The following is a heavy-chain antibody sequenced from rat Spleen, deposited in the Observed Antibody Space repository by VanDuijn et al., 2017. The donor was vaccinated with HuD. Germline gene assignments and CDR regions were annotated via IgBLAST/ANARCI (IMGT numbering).Heavy chain of an antibody. CDR2: ISYDGSST. J-gene: IGHJ2*01. D-gene: IGHD1-2*01. CDR3: AREESSSVDY. CDR1: GFTFSSFP. V-gene: IGHV5-17*01. Sequence: EVQLVESGGGLVQPGRSLKLSCTASGFTFSSFPMAWVRQAPKKGLEWVATISYDGSSTYYRDSVKCRFTISRDNAKSTLYLQMDSLRSEDTATYYCAREESSSVDYWRQGVMVTVSS.